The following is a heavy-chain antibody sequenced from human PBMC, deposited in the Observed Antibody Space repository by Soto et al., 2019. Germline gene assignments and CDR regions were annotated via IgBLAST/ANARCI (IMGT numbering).Heavy chain of an antibody. CDR1: GFTFSNAW. J-gene: IGHJ6*03. Sequence: LRLSCAASGFTFSNAWMSWVRQAPGKGLEWVGRIKSKTDGGTTDYAAPVKGRFTISRDDSKNTLYLQMNSLKTEDTAVYYCTVGTSSELQGYYYYYMDVWGKGTTVTVSS. V-gene: IGHV3-15*01. CDR3: TVGTSSELQGYYYYYMDV. D-gene: IGHD2-2*01. CDR2: IKSKTDGGTT.